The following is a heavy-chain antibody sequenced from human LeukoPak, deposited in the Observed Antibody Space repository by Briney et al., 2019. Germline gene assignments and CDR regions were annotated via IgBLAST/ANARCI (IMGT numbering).Heavy chain of an antibody. CDR1: GGSTSSGGYY. Sequence: SETLSLTCTVSGGSTSSGGYYWSWIRHHPGKGLEWIGYTDYSGSTYSNPSLKSRLTMSLDTSKNQFSLKLSSVTAADTAVYYCTRASSRAAGYVDWFDPWGQGTLVTVSS. CDR2: TDYSGST. CDR3: TRASSRAAGYVDWFDP. D-gene: IGHD3-16*01. V-gene: IGHV4-31*03. J-gene: IGHJ5*02.